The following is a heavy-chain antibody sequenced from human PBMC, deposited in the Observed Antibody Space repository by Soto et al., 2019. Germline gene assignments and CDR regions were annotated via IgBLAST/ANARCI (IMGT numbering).Heavy chain of an antibody. J-gene: IGHJ5*02. CDR3: ARERRPDIAAALNWFDP. V-gene: IGHV3-48*01. CDR2: ISSSSSTI. D-gene: IGHD6-13*01. CDR1: GFTFSSYS. Sequence: EVQLVESGGGLVQPGGSLRLSCAASGFTFSSYSMNWVRQAPGKGLEWVSYISSSSSTIYYADSVKGRFTISRDNAKNSLYLQMNSLRAEDTAVYYCARERRPDIAAALNWFDPWGQGTLVTVSS.